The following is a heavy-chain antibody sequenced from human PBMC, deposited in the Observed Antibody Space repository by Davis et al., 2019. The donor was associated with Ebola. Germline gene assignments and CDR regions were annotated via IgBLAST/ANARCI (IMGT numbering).Heavy chain of an antibody. CDR2: ISAYHGNT. CDR1: GYTFTSYA. D-gene: IGHD1-1*01. Sequence: ASVKVSCKASGYTFTSYAMHWVRQAPGQGLEWMGWISAYHGNTNYAQKLHDRITMTTDTSTSTAYMELRSLRSDDTAVYYCARAQFPTTSDHWGQGTLVTVSS. V-gene: IGHV1-18*01. J-gene: IGHJ4*02. CDR3: ARAQFPTTSDH.